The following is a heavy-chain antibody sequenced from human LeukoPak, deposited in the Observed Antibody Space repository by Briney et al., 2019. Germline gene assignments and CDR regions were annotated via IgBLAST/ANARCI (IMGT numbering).Heavy chain of an antibody. CDR2: IIPIFGTA. J-gene: IGHJ4*02. Sequence: SVKVSCKASGGTFSSYAISWVRQAPGQGLEWMGGIIPIFGTANYAQKFQGRVTMTTDTSTSTAYMELRSLRSDDTAVYYCASGGSYYPFDYWGQGTLVTVSS. CDR1: GGTFSSYA. V-gene: IGHV1-69*05. CDR3: ASGGSYYPFDY. D-gene: IGHD1-26*01.